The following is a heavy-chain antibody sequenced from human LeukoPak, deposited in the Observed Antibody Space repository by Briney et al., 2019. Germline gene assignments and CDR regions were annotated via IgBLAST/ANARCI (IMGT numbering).Heavy chain of an antibody. CDR2: IYYSGST. J-gene: IGHJ6*04. D-gene: IGHD3-10*01. CDR3: ARDQSWITMVRGAVYYGMDV. CDR1: GGSISSGDYY. Sequence: SETLSLTCTVSGGSISSGDYYWSWIRQPPGKGLEWIGYIYYSGSTNYNPTLKSRVTISVDTSKNQFSLKLSSVTAADTAVYYCARDQSWITMVRGAVYYGMDVWGKGTTVTVSS. V-gene: IGHV4-61*08.